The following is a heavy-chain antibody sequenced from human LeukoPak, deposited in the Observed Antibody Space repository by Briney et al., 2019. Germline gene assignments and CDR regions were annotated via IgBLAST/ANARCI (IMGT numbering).Heavy chain of an antibody. CDR1: RFTFSSYW. CDR3: ARDRGGYYFDS. J-gene: IGHJ4*02. Sequence: GGSLRLSCAASRFTFSSYWMHWVRQAPGKGLVWVSRINSDGSSTNYAGSVKGRFTISRDNAKNTLYLQLNSLRAEDTAVYYCARDRGGYYFDSWGQGTLVTVSS. D-gene: IGHD3-10*01. V-gene: IGHV3-74*01. CDR2: INSDGSST.